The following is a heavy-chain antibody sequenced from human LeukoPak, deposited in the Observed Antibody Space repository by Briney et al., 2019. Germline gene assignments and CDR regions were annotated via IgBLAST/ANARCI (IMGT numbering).Heavy chain of an antibody. CDR1: GYTFTGYY. J-gene: IGHJ6*02. V-gene: IGHV1-2*02. CDR3: ARADSSGTYYYGMDV. Sequence: GASVKVSCKASGYTFTGYYMHWVRQAPGQGLEWMGWINPNSGGTDYAQKFQGRVTMTRDTSISTAYMELSRLRSDDTAVYYCARADSSGTYYYGMDVWGQGTTVTVSS. D-gene: IGHD6-19*01. CDR2: INPNSGGT.